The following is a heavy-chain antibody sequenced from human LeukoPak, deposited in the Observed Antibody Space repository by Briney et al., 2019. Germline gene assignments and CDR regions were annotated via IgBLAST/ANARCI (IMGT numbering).Heavy chain of an antibody. V-gene: IGHV1-69*04. CDR2: IIPIVGIA. J-gene: IGHJ5*02. CDR1: GGTFSSYT. Sequence: SEKVSCKDSGGTFSSYTISWVRQAPGRGLEWMGRIIPIVGIANYAQKFQGRVTITADKSTSTAYMELSSLRSEDTAVYYCARDWGGLRFLEWSHKGYWFDPWGQGTLVTVSS. D-gene: IGHD3-3*01. CDR3: ARDWGGLRFLEWSHKGYWFDP.